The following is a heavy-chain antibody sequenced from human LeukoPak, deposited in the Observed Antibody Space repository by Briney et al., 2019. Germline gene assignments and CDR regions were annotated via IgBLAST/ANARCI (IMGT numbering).Heavy chain of an antibody. J-gene: IGHJ5*02. V-gene: IGHV1-2*02. CDR2: IGPNSGST. CDR1: GYTFIDYY. Sequence: ASVKVSCKASGYTFIDYYIHWVRQAPGQGLEWMGWIGPNSGSTYYAQTFQGRVTMTSAASISTVYMELTSLDLDSPAVYYCARVSRFHPQNWFDPWGQGTLITASS. CDR3: ARVSRFHPQNWFDP. D-gene: IGHD3-10*01.